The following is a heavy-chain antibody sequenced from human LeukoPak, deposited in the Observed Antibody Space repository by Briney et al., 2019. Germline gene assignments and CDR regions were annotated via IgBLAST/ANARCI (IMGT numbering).Heavy chain of an antibody. CDR2: IIPIFGTA. D-gene: IGHD3-22*01. Sequence: SVKVSCKASGGTFSRYAISWVRQAPGHGLEWMGRIIPIFGTANYAQKFPGRVTITTDESTSTAYMELSSLRSEDTAVYYCASTYYYDSSGYYYFDYWGQGTLVTVSS. J-gene: IGHJ4*02. CDR1: GGTFSRYA. V-gene: IGHV1-69*05. CDR3: ASTYYYDSSGYYYFDY.